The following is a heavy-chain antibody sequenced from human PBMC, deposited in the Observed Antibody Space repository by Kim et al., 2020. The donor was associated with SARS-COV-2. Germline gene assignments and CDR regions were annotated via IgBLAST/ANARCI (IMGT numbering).Heavy chain of an antibody. Sequence: SETLSLTCTVSGGSISSYYWSWIRQPPGKGLEWIGYIYYSGSTNYNPSLKSRVTISVDTSKNQFSLKLSSVTAADTAVYYCARTNPNGDYPDYWGQGTLVTVSS. CDR2: IYYSGST. CDR3: ARTNPNGDYPDY. J-gene: IGHJ4*02. D-gene: IGHD4-17*01. CDR1: GGSISSYY. V-gene: IGHV4-59*13.